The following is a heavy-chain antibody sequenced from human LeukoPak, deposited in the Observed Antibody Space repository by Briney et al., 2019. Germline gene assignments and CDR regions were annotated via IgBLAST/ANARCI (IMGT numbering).Heavy chain of an antibody. CDR2: IYHSGST. D-gene: IGHD6-19*01. J-gene: IGHJ4*02. V-gene: IGHV4-38-2*02. CDR3: ASPSSGWYYFDY. CDR1: GYSISSGYY. Sequence: SETLSLTCTVSGYSISSGYYWGWIRQPPGKGLEWIGSIYHSGSTYYNPSLKSRVTISVDTSKNQFSLKLSSVTAADTAVYYRASPSSGWYYFDYWGQGTLVTVSS.